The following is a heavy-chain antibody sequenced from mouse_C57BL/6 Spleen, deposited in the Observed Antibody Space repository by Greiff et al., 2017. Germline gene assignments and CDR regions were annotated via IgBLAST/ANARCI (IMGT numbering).Heavy chain of an antibody. J-gene: IGHJ4*01. CDR3: ARNRDYDDAMDY. V-gene: IGHV2-2*01. CDR1: GFSLTSYG. Sequence: QVQLKESGPGLVQPSQSLSITCTVSGFSLTSYGVHWVRQSPGTGLEWLGVIWSGGSTDYNAAFISRLSISKDNSKSQVFFKMNSLQADDTDIYYCARNRDYDDAMDYWGQGTSVTVSS. D-gene: IGHD2-4*01. CDR2: IWSGGST.